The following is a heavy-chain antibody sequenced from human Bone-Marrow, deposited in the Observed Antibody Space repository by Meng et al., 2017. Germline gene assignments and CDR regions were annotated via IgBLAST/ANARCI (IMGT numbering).Heavy chain of an antibody. CDR1: GFTFSSYA. CDR2: ISGSGGST. Sequence: GGSLRLSCAASGFTFSSYAMSWVRQAPGKGLEWVSAISGSGGSTYYADSVKGRFTISRDNSKNTLYLQMNSLRAEDTAVYYCARDSPYIYYYGSGSYYRPPLGGGYYGMDVWGQGTTVTVSS. V-gene: IGHV3-23*01. CDR3: ARDSPYIYYYGSGSYYRPPLGGGYYGMDV. J-gene: IGHJ6*02. D-gene: IGHD3-10*01.